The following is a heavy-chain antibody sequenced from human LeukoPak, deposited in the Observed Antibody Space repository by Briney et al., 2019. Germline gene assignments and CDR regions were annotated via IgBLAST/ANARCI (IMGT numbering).Heavy chain of an antibody. Sequence: GGSLRLSCAASGFTFSDWYMSWIRQAAGKGLEWVSYIDMSGRTIYYADSVKGRFTISRDNARNSLYLQMSSLRAEDTAVYYCARGHYGLDVWGQGTTVTVSS. CDR1: GFTFSDWY. J-gene: IGHJ6*02. V-gene: IGHV3-11*01. CDR2: IDMSGRTI. CDR3: ARGHYGLDV.